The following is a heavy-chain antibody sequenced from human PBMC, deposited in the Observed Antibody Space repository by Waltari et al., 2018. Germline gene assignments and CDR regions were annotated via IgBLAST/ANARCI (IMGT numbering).Heavy chain of an antibody. D-gene: IGHD2-21*02. CDR1: GFTFSIHW. Sequence: EEQLVESGGGLVQPGGSLRLSCVASGFTFSIHWMAWVRQAPGKVLGCVAKIKRDATEEMYVDSVKGRFTISKDNTKNSLFLEMNSLRAEDTAVYYCARDHWYSLDLWGQGTLVTVSS. J-gene: IGHJ4*02. CDR3: ARDHWYSLDL. V-gene: IGHV3-7*01. CDR2: IKRDATEE.